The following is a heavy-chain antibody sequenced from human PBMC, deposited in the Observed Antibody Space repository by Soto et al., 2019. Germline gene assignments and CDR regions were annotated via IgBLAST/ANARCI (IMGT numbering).Heavy chain of an antibody. D-gene: IGHD2-2*03. V-gene: IGHV1-69*01. J-gene: IGHJ4*02. Sequence: QVYLVQSGAEVKKPGSSVKVSCKALRGTFTNYAFSWVRQAPGQGLEWMGGIMPFFGSGNYAQKFQGRINITADEFRSTVYLEMTSLSSEVTAVYYCARDRAGYSSHFVNWGQGTLVTVSS. CDR2: IMPFFGSG. CDR1: RGTFTNYA. CDR3: ARDRAGYSSHFVN.